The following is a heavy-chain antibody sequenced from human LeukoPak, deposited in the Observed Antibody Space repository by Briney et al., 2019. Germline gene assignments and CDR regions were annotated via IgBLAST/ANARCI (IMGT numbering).Heavy chain of an antibody. V-gene: IGHV4-59*01. J-gene: IGHJ5*02. CDR1: GGSISSYY. Sequence: SETLSLTCTVSGGSISSYYWSWVRQPPGKGLEWIGYIYYSGSTNYNPSLKSRVTISVDTSKNQFSLKLSSVTAADTALYYCASGGYCSGTSCYPNWFDPWGQGTLVTVSS. CDR3: ASGGYCSGTSCYPNWFDP. D-gene: IGHD2-2*01. CDR2: IYYSGST.